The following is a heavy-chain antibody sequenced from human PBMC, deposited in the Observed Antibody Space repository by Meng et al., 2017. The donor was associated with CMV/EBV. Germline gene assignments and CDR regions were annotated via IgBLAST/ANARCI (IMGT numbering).Heavy chain of an antibody. CDR3: ARDPSMTPGQH. CDR1: GFTFSSYS. J-gene: IGHJ1*01. V-gene: IGHV3-21*01. Sequence: GGSLRLSCAASGFTFSSYSMNWVRQAPGKGLEWVSSISSSSSYIYYADSVKGRFTISRDNAKNSLYLQMNSLRAEDTAVYYCARDPSMTPGQHWGQGTLVTVSS. CDR2: ISSSSSYI.